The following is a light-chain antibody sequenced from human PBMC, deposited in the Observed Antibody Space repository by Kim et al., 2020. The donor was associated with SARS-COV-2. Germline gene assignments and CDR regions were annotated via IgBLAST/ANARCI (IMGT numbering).Light chain of an antibody. V-gene: IGKV1-9*01. Sequence: ILLTQSPSSLSASVGDRVTITCRASQGISRDLAWYQQKPGNPPKLLIYAASTLQSGVPSRLSGSGSGTDFTLTITSLQPEDFATYSCQQLHTYPLTFGPGTKVDIK. CDR1: QGISRD. CDR3: QQLHTYPLT. J-gene: IGKJ3*01. CDR2: AAS.